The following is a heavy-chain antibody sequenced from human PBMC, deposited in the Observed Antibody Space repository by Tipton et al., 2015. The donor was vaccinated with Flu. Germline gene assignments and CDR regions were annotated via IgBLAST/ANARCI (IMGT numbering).Heavy chain of an antibody. Sequence: TLSLTCTVSGDSISTTIYYWGWVRQPPGKGLEWIGSIYYSGTTYYNPSLKSRVTTSVDSSKNEFSLTLASLTAADTAVYYCARDLWNDRRAYYYYGVDVWGQGTTVTVSS. D-gene: IGHD1-1*01. CDR3: ARDLWNDRRAYYYYGVDV. CDR2: IYYSGTT. J-gene: IGHJ6*02. V-gene: IGHV4-39*07. CDR1: GDSISTTIYY.